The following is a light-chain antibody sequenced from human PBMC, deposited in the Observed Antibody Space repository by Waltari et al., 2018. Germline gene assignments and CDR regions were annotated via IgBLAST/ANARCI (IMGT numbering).Light chain of an antibody. V-gene: IGLV1-44*01. CDR1: SSNIGGNT. J-gene: IGLJ2*01. CDR2: IDN. CDR3: AAWDDSLSGVV. Sequence: QSVLTQPPSASGTPGQRVTIPCSGRSSNIGGNTVAWYQQVPGAAPKLLIYIDNERPSGVPDRFSGSKSGPSASLAISGLQSEDEALYYCAAWDDSLSGVVFGGGTKLTVL.